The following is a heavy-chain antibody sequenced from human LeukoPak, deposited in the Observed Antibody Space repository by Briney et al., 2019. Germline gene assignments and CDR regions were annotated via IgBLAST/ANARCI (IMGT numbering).Heavy chain of an antibody. CDR3: ARDFFNLFARGAFDI. J-gene: IGHJ3*02. CDR2: ISNGDTGSYI. D-gene: IGHD3-10*02. V-gene: IGHV3-21*06. CDR1: GFTFSSYS. Sequence: PGESLRLSCAASGFTFSSYSMNWVRQAPGKGLEWVSSISNGDTGSYIYYADSVKGRFTISRDNAKNSLYLQMNSLRAEDTAVYYCARDFFNLFARGAFDIWGQGTMVTVSS.